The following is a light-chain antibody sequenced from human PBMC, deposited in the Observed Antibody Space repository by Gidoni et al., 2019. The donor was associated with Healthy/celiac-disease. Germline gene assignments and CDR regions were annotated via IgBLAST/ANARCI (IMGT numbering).Light chain of an antibody. J-gene: IGKJ1*01. CDR2: LGS. CDR1: QSLLHSNGYNY. V-gene: IGKV2-28*01. Sequence: DIVMTQSPLSLPVTPGEPASISCRSSQSLLHSNGYNYLDLYLQKPGQSPQLLIYLGSNRASGVPDRCSGSGAGTDFTLKISRVEAEDVGVYYCMQALQTRWTFGQGTKVEIK. CDR3: MQALQTRWT.